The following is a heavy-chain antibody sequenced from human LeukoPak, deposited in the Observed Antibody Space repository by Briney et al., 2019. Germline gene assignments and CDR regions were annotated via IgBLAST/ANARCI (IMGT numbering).Heavy chain of an antibody. D-gene: IGHD2-2*01. V-gene: IGHV7-4-1*02. CDR1: GYTFTSYA. Sequence: RASVKDSCKASGYTFTSYAMNWVRQALGQGLEWMGWINTNTGNPTYAQGFTGRFVFSLDTSVSTAYLQISSLKAEDTAVYYCARQGPGYCGGTSCYGVAYWGQGTLVTVSS. CDR3: ARQGPGYCGGTSCYGVAY. CDR2: INTNTGNP. J-gene: IGHJ4*02.